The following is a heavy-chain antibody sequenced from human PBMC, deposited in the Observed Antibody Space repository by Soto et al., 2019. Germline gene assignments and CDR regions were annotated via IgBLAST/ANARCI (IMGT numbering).Heavy chain of an antibody. V-gene: IGHV1-46*01. CDR2: INPSGGST. CDR1: GYTFTSYY. D-gene: IGHD3-16*01. CDR3: AWGGHYYYYGMDV. Sequence: QVQLVQSGAEVKKPGASVKVSCKASGYTFTSYYMHWVRQAPGQGLEWMGIINPSGGSTSYAQKCXXRXAMTRDTSTSTVYMELSSLRSEDTAVYYCAWGGHYYYYGMDVWGQGTTVTVSS. J-gene: IGHJ6*02.